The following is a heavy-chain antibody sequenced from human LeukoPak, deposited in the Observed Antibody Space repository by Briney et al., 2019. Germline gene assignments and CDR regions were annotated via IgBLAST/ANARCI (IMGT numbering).Heavy chain of an antibody. J-gene: IGHJ4*02. V-gene: IGHV4-34*01. CDR1: GGSFSGYY. D-gene: IGHD2-15*01. CDR3: ARGPFRRGVVVAASRRPASFDY. CDR2: INQSGST. Sequence: SETLPLTCGVYGGSFSGYYWSWIRQPPGKGLEWIGEINQSGSTNYNQSLKSRVTISVDTSKDQFSLKLSSVTAADTAVYYCARGPFRRGVVVAASRRPASFDYWGQGTLVTVSS.